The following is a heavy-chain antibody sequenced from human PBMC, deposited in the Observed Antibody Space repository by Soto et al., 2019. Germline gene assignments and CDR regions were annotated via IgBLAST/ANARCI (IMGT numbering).Heavy chain of an antibody. Sequence: SQTLSLTCAISGDSVSSNSAAWNWIRQSPSRGLEWLGRTYYRSKWYNNYAVSVKSRITINPDTSKNQFSLQLNSVTPENTAVNYCARVKYCSGGSCYIPFDYWGRETLVTVSS. CDR3: ARVKYCSGGSCYIPFDY. J-gene: IGHJ4*02. CDR2: TYYRSKWYN. V-gene: IGHV6-1*01. D-gene: IGHD2-15*01. CDR1: GDSVSSNSAA.